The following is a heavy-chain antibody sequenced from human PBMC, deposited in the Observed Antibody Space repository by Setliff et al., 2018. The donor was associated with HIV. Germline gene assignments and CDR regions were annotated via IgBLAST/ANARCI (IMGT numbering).Heavy chain of an antibody. Sequence: KASETLSLTCAVYGGSFSGYYWSWIRQPPGKGLEWIGEINHSGSTNHNPSLKSRVTISVDTSKKQFSLRLSSVTAADTAVYYCARGRASYNVVDIWGQGTMVTVS. J-gene: IGHJ3*02. V-gene: IGHV4-34*01. CDR3: ARGRASYNVVDI. CDR2: INHSGST. D-gene: IGHD1-1*01. CDR1: GGSFSGYY.